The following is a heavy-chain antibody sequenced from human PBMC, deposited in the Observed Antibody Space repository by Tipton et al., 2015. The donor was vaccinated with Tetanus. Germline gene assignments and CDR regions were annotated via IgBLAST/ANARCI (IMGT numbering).Heavy chain of an antibody. V-gene: IGHV4-30-2*01. CDR3: ASLPKHWLAPRGAP. Sequence: LRLSCGVSGGLMSTGGYSWSWFRQPPGKALEWIGEINHRGGTMYNPSLKSRVTISGDTSKNQFSLNLTSVTVADTAVYYCASLPKHWLAPRGAPWGQGTLVTVSS. CDR2: INHRGGT. J-gene: IGHJ5*01. CDR1: GGLMSTGGYS. D-gene: IGHD6-19*01.